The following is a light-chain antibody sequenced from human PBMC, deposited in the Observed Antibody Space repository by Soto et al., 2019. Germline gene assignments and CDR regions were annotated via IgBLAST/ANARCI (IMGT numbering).Light chain of an antibody. CDR3: QQSYSTPPWT. CDR1: QTVLYSPNKKNY. J-gene: IGKJ1*01. CDR2: WAS. V-gene: IGKV4-1*01. Sequence: DIVLTQSPDSLAVSLGERATINCKSSQTVLYSPNKKNYLAWFQQRPGQPPNLLVYWASTRESGVPDRVSGSGSGTDFTLTISSLQPEDFATYYCQQSYSTPPWTFGQGTKVEIK.